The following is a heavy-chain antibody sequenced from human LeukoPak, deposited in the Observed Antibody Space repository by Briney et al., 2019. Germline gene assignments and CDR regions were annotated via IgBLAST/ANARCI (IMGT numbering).Heavy chain of an antibody. J-gene: IGHJ6*04. CDR3: AGGYSSSWYYYYYGMDV. CDR2: INHSGST. D-gene: IGHD6-13*01. V-gene: IGHV4-34*01. CDR1: GGSFSGYY. Sequence: SETLSLTCAVYGGSFSGYYWSWIRQPPGKGLEWIGEINHSGSTNYNPSLKSRVTISVDTSKNQFSLKLSSVTAADTAVYYCAGGYSSSWYYYYYGMDVWGKGTTVTVSS.